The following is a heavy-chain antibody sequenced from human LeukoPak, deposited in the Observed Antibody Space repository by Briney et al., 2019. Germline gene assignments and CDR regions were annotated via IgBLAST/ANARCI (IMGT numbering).Heavy chain of an antibody. CDR3: AILLDYDSSGDPDTFDV. CDR1: GGSLSSHY. D-gene: IGHD3-22*01. Sequence: SETLSLTCTFSGGSLSSHYWTWIRQPPGKGLEWIGFIYYTGRTRYNPSLQSRVMILADTSKNDFSLKMASVTAADTAVYYCAILLDYDSSGDPDTFDVWGQGIMVTVSS. CDR2: IYYTGRT. V-gene: IGHV4-59*11. J-gene: IGHJ3*01.